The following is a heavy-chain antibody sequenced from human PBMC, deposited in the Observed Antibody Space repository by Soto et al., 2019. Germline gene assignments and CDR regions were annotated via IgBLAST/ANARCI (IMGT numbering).Heavy chain of an antibody. CDR2: IYSGGNT. J-gene: IGHJ4*02. CDR1: GFIVSSNY. CDR3: ARVLGGYSGYDGH. Sequence: EVQLEESGGGLIQPGGSLRLSCAASGFIVSSNYMSWVRQAPGKGLEWVSVIYSGGNTYYADSVKGRFTISRDNSKNTLYLQMNSLRAEDTAVYYCARVLGGYSGYDGHWGQGTLVTVSS. V-gene: IGHV3-53*01. D-gene: IGHD5-12*01.